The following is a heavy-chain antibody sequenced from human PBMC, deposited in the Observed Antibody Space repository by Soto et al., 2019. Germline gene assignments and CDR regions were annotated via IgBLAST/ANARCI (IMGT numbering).Heavy chain of an antibody. CDR2: ISAYNGNT. Sequence: ASVKVSCKASGYTFTSYGISWVRQATGQGLEWMGWISAYNGNTNYAQKLQGRVTMTTDTSTSTAYMELRSLRSDDTAVYYCASGPYSSGWLGVAFDIWGQGTMVTVSS. V-gene: IGHV1-18*01. J-gene: IGHJ3*02. CDR1: GYTFTSYG. CDR3: ASGPYSSGWLGVAFDI. D-gene: IGHD6-19*01.